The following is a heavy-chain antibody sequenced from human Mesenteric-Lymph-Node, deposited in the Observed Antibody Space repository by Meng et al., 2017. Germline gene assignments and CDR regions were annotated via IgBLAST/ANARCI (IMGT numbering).Heavy chain of an antibody. J-gene: IGHJ4*02. CDR1: GGSISSYY. V-gene: IGHV4-59*01. CDR3: ARGRVSSGWYRGVDY. D-gene: IGHD6-19*01. CDR2: IYYSGST. Sequence: SETLSLTCTVSGGSISSYYWSWIRQPPGKGLEWIGYIYYSGSTNYNPSLKSRVTISVDTSKNQFSLKLSSVTAADTAVYYCARGRVSSGWYRGVDYWGQGTLVTVSS.